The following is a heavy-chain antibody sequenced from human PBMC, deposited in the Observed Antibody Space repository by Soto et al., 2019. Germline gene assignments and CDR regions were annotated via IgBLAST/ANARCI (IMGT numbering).Heavy chain of an antibody. CDR2: INHSGST. CDR1: GGSFSGYY. J-gene: IGHJ6*02. D-gene: IGHD6-13*01. Sequence: SETLSLTCAVYGGSFSGYYWNWIRQPPGKGLEWIGEINHSGSTDYNPSLKSRVTISVDTSKNQFSLKLTSVTAADTAVYYCARAKATAATFRDYYYGMDVWGQGTTVTVSS. CDR3: ARAKATAATFRDYYYGMDV. V-gene: IGHV4-34*01.